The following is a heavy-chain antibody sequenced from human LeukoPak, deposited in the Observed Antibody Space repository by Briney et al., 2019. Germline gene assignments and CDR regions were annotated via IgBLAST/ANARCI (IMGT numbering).Heavy chain of an antibody. J-gene: IGHJ3*02. V-gene: IGHV3-7*01. CDR1: GFTFSSFG. CDR2: IKEDGGET. D-gene: IGHD3-10*01. Sequence: GGCLRLSCAASGFTFSSFGMNWVRQAPGRGLEWVANIKEDGGETYYLDSVKGRFTISRDNAKNSLYLQMNSLRAEDTAVYYCARSMVRGVIGAFDIWGQGTMVTVSS. CDR3: ARSMVRGVIGAFDI.